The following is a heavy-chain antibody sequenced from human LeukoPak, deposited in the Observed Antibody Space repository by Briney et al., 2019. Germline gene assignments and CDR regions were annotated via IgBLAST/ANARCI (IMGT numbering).Heavy chain of an antibody. V-gene: IGHV1-2*02. D-gene: IGHD3-9*01. CDR1: GYTFTGYY. Sequence: GASVKVSCKASGYTFTGYYMHWVRQAPGQGLEWMGWINPNSGGTNYAQKFQGRVTMTRDTSVSTAYMELSWLRSDDTAVYYCARGTQTYYDILTGYARHWGQGTLVTVSS. J-gene: IGHJ4*02. CDR3: ARGTQTYYDILTGYARH. CDR2: INPNSGGT.